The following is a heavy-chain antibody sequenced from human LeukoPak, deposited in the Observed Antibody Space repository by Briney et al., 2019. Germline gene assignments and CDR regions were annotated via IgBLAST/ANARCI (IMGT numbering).Heavy chain of an antibody. Sequence: PGGSLRLSCAASGFTFRSYEMNWVRQAPGKGLEWVSYISSSGSTIYYADSVKGRFTISRDNAKNSLYLQMNSLRAEDTAVYYCARANCGGDCYSDYWGQGTLVTVSS. D-gene: IGHD2-21*02. J-gene: IGHJ4*02. CDR1: GFTFRSYE. CDR3: ARANCGGDCYSDY. V-gene: IGHV3-48*03. CDR2: ISSSGSTI.